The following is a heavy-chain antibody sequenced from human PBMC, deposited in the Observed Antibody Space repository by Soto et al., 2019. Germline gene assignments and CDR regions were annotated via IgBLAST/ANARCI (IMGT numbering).Heavy chain of an antibody. V-gene: IGHV3-23*01. D-gene: IGHD2-2*01. J-gene: IGHJ6*02. CDR1: GFTVSSYS. CDR3: AKAPPYCSSTSCRLVWAYYYYYGMDV. CDR2: ISGSGGST. Sequence: PXESLRLSCAASGFTVSSYSMSWAGQAPGKGLEWVSAISGSGGSTYYADSVKGRFTISRDNSKNTLYLQMNSLRAEDTAVYYCAKAPPYCSSTSCRLVWAYYYYYGMDVWGQGTTVTVSS.